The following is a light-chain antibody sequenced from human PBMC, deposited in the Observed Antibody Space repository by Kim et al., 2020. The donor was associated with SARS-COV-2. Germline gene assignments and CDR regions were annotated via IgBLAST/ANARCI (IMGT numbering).Light chain of an antibody. V-gene: IGLV7-46*01. Sequence: PEGKATLTCGASTGTVTSGHRPFWCQQKPGHADRTLHYETTNKHSCTPAQFSSSLLGGKAALTLSGAQPGDEAECYCSLSYPDARVLGGGTPLTVL. CDR2: ETT. CDR1: TGTVTSGHR. CDR3: SLSYPDARV. J-gene: IGLJ2*01.